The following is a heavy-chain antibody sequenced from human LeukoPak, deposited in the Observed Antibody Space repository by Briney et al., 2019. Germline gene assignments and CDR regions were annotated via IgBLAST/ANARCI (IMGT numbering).Heavy chain of an antibody. V-gene: IGHV3-23*01. Sequence: AGGSLRLSCAASGFTFSSYAMSWVRQAPGKGLEWVSAISGSGGSTYYADSVKGRFTISRDNSKNTLYLQMNSLRAEDTAVYYCAKGVITMIVVGIIKPFDYWGQGTLVTVSS. CDR1: GFTFSSYA. J-gene: IGHJ4*02. D-gene: IGHD3-22*01. CDR2: ISGSGGST. CDR3: AKGVITMIVVGIIKPFDY.